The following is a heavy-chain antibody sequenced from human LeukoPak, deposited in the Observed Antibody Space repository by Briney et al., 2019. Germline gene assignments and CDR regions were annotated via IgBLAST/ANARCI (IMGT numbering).Heavy chain of an antibody. CDR1: GCTFTSNG. CDR3: ARDSFYYDSSGTFDY. CDR2: ISAYNGNT. V-gene: IGHV1-18*01. Sequence: ASVKVSCKASGCTFTSNGISWVRQAPGQGLEWMGWISAYNGNTNYAQKLQGRVTMTTDTSTSTAYMELRSLRSDDTAVYYCARDSFYYDSSGTFDYWGQGTLVTVSS. J-gene: IGHJ4*02. D-gene: IGHD3-22*01.